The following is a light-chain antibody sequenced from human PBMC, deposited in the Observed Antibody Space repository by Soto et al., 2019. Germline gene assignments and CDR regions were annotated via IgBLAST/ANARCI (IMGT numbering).Light chain of an antibody. CDR2: GAS. V-gene: IGKV3-20*01. CDR1: QSVSSSY. CDR3: QQYGSSPS. Sequence: IGLTHSPGTLSLSPGKIATLSCRAGQSVSSSYLAWYQQNPGQAPRLLIYGASSRATGIPDRFSGSGCGTDFTLTISRLEPEDFAVYYCQQYGSSPSFGHGTKVDIK. J-gene: IGKJ1*01.